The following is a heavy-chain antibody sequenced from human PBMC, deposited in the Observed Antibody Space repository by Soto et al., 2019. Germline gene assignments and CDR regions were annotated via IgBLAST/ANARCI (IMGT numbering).Heavy chain of an antibody. CDR3: ARDQIAGDSADRIYYYYYGMDV. V-gene: IGHV1-69*13. J-gene: IGHJ6*02. CDR2: LIPIFGTA. D-gene: IGHD6-13*01. CDR1: GGTFSSYA. Sequence: SSVKVSCKASGGTFSSYAISWVRQAPGQGLEWMGGLIPIFGTANYAQKFQGRVTITADESTSTAYMDLSSLRSEETAVYYCARDQIAGDSADRIYYYYYGMDVWGQGTTVIVSS.